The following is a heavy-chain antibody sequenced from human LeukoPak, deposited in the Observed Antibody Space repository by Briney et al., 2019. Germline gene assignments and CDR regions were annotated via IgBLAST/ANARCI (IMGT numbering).Heavy chain of an antibody. CDR2: IKQDGSEK. D-gene: IGHD3-10*01. CDR1: GFTFSSYW. V-gene: IGHV3-7*01. J-gene: IGHJ4*02. CDR3: ARDHAKFKDGSGSSGY. Sequence: GGSLRLSCAASGFTFSSYWMSWVRQAPGKGLEWVANIKQDGSEKYYVDSVKGRFTISRDNAKNSLYLQMNSLRAEDTAVYYCARDHAKFKDGSGSSGYWGQGTLVTVSS.